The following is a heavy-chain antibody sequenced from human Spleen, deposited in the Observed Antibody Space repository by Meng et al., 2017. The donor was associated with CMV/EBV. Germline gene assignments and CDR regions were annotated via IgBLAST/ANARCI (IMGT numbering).Heavy chain of an antibody. CDR3: ARALVDTAMVTVDY. Sequence: ASVKVSCKASGYTFTSYDINWVRQAPGQGLEWMGWINPNSGGTNYAQKFQGRVTTTRDTSISTAYMELSRLRSDDTAVYYCARALVDTAMVTVDYWGQGTLVTVSS. CDR1: GYTFTSYD. CDR2: INPNSGGT. V-gene: IGHV1-2*02. D-gene: IGHD5-18*01. J-gene: IGHJ4*02.